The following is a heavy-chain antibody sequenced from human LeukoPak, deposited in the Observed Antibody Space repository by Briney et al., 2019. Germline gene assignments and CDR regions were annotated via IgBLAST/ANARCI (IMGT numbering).Heavy chain of an antibody. CDR2: IYHFGSA. Sequence: PSQTLSLTCAVSGGSISSGGYSWSWIRQPPGKGLEWIGYIYHFGSAYYNPSLKSRVTISVDTSKNQFSLKLSSVTAADTAVYYCARAASYDFWSGYPGYYMDVWGKGTTVTVSS. J-gene: IGHJ6*03. CDR3: ARAASYDFWSGYPGYYMDV. V-gene: IGHV4-30-2*01. D-gene: IGHD3-3*01. CDR1: GGSISSGGYS.